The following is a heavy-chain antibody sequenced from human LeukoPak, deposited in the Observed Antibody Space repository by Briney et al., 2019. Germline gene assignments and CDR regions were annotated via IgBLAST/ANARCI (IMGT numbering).Heavy chain of an antibody. CDR1: GYTFVDYY. Sequence: GASVNVSCTASGYTFVDYYVYWIRQAPGQGLEWMGWLNPRTGATKYAQKFQARVTMTRDTSKQTAYMELASLRSDDTALYFCARDHRLGRTGYDMPADWGQGTLVTVSS. CDR2: LNPRTGAT. CDR3: ARDHRLGRTGYDMPAD. J-gene: IGHJ4*02. D-gene: IGHD7-27*01. V-gene: IGHV1-2*02.